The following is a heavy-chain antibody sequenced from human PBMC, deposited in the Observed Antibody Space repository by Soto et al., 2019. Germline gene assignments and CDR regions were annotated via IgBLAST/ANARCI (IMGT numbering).Heavy chain of an antibody. J-gene: IGHJ4*02. D-gene: IGHD6-13*01. CDR3: ARTYSSSWNYLDY. Sequence: QVHLVESGGGAVQPGRSLRLSCTASGFTFDSHTMHWVRQSPGKGLEWVALISFDGSLKYDSDSVKGRFSISRDNSKNTVFLEMNSLRPEDTAVYYCARTYSSSWNYLDYWGQGVQVIVSS. CDR1: GFTFDSHT. CDR2: ISFDGSLK. V-gene: IGHV3-30*04.